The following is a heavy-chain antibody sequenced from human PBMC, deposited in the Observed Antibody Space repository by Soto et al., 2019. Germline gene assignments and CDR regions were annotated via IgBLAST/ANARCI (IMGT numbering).Heavy chain of an antibody. Sequence: SETLSLTCTVSGVSFSSGDYYWSWIRQPPGKGLEWIGYIYYSDYTYSNPYLKSRVAISGETARNQLSLRLSSVTAADTAVYYCANFDIMRVGGLTGHKYELDISGQAIIVTVSS. CDR3: ANFDIMRVGGLTGHKYELDI. V-gene: IGHV4-30-4*01. CDR2: IYYSDYT. D-gene: IGHD3-16*01. CDR1: GVSFSSGDYY. J-gene: IGHJ3*02.